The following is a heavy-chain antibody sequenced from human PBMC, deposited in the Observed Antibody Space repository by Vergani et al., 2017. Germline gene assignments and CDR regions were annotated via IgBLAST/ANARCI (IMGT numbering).Heavy chain of an antibody. V-gene: IGHV4-30-4*01. CDR2: IYYSGST. J-gene: IGHJ4*02. CDR3: ARGEDSGVLLWFGEFRY. Sequence: QVQLQESGPGLVKPSQTLSLTCTVSGGSISSGDYYWSWIRQPPGKGLEWIGYIYYSGSTYYNPSLKSRVTISVDTSKNQFSLKLSSVTAADTAVYYCARGEDSGVLLWFGEFRYWGQGTLVTVSS. D-gene: IGHD3-10*01. CDR1: GGSISSGDYY.